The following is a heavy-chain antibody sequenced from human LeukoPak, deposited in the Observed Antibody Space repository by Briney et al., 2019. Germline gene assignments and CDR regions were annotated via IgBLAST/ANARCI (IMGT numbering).Heavy chain of an antibody. J-gene: IGHJ4*02. Sequence: QPGGSLRLSCVVSGFTFSTSWMAGVRQAPGKGLEWLANINKDGRQTYYVDSVKGRFTISRDNAENSLHLQMNSLRAEDTAVYYCATSLDAPGNYWGQGSLVTVSS. V-gene: IGHV3-7*01. CDR1: GFTFSTSW. CDR2: INKDGRQT. D-gene: IGHD6-13*01. CDR3: ATSLDAPGNY.